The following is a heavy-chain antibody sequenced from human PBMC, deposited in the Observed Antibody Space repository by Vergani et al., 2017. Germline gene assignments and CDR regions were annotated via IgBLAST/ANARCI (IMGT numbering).Heavy chain of an antibody. CDR2: INPNSGGT. J-gene: IGHJ5*02. Sequence: QVQLVQSGAEVKKPGASVKVSCKTSGYTFTGNYMHWLRQAPGQGLEWMGWINPNSGGTRYAQKFHGRVTMTRDTSISTAYMELSRLRTDDTGVYYCARGIVAVPGGGASLFDHSGQGTLVIVSS. V-gene: IGHV1-2*02. CDR1: GYTFTGNY. D-gene: IGHD2-2*01. CDR3: ARGIVAVPGGGASLFDH.